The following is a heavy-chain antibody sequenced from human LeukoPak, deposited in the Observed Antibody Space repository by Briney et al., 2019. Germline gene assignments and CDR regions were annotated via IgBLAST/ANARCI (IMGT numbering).Heavy chain of an antibody. V-gene: IGHV4-38-2*02. D-gene: IGHD2-21*02. CDR3: ARKTVVTATGFDY. J-gene: IGHJ4*02. CDR2: IYHSGST. Sequence: SETLSLTCTVSGYPISSGYYWGWIRQPPGKGLEWIGSIYHSGSTYYNPSLKSRVTISVDTSKNQFSLKLSSVTAADTAVYYCARKTVVTATGFDYWGQGTLVTVSS. CDR1: GYPISSGYY.